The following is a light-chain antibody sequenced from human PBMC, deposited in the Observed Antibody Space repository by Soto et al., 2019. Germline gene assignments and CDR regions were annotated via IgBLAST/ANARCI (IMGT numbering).Light chain of an antibody. V-gene: IGLV1-44*01. J-gene: IGLJ2*01. CDR2: TDK. CDR3: ATWDDSPDGPV. CDR1: SSNIGSNT. Sequence: QSVLTQPPSASGAPGQRVPISCSGSSSNIGSNTVNWYQHLPGTAPKLLIYTDKQRPSGVPDRFSVSKSGTSAFLAISGLQSEDEADYYCATWDDSPDGPVFGGGTKLTVL.